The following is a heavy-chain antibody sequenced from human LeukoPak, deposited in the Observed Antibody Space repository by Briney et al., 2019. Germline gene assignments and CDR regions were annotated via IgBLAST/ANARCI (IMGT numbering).Heavy chain of an antibody. CDR3: ARLPTKDIVVVPAAERYFDL. CDR2: IIQDGSEK. D-gene: IGHD2-2*01. J-gene: IGHJ2*01. Sequence: GGSLRLSCAASGFTFSSYWMSWVRQAPGKGLEWVANIIQDGSEKYYVDSVKGRFTISRDNAKRSLYLQMNSLRAEDTAVYYCARLPTKDIVVVPAAERYFDLWGRGTLVTVSS. CDR1: GFTFSSYW. V-gene: IGHV3-7*01.